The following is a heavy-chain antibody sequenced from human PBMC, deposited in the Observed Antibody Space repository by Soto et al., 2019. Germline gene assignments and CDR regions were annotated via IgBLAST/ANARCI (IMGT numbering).Heavy chain of an antibody. CDR3: ARWLYYYDSSGYSDFDY. CDR2: IIPIFGTA. CDR1: GGPFSSYA. J-gene: IGHJ4*02. V-gene: IGHV1-69*13. Sequence: GASVKVSCKASGGPFSSYAFSWVRKAPGQGFEWMGGIIPIFGTANYAQKFQGRVTITADESTSTAYMELSSLRSEDTAVYYCARWLYYYDSSGYSDFDYWGQGTLVTVSS. D-gene: IGHD3-22*01.